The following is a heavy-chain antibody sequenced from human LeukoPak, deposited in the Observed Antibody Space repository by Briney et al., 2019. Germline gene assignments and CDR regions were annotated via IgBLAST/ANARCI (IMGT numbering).Heavy chain of an antibody. CDR1: GFTFISYW. CDR2: INGYGSST. D-gene: IGHD6-6*01. V-gene: IGHV3-74*01. CDR3: ARDAPGNAALDY. J-gene: IGHJ4*02. Sequence: GGSLRLSCAASGFTFISYWMHWVRQAPGKGLVWVSRINGYGSSTDFADSVKGRFTISRDNAKNTLYLQMNSLRAEDTAVYFCARDAPGNAALDYWGQGTLVTVSS.